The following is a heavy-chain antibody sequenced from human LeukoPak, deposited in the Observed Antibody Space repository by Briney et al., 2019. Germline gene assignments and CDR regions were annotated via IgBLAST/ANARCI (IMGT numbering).Heavy chain of an antibody. CDR3: ARDTRPERGYYGSGSYHPDAFDI. Sequence: GGSLRLSCAASGFTFSSYEMNWVRQAPGKGLEWVSYISSSGSTIYYADSVKGRFTISRDNAKNSLYLQMNSLRAEDTAVYYCARDTRPERGYYGSGSYHPDAFDIWDQGTMVTVSS. V-gene: IGHV3-48*03. J-gene: IGHJ3*02. CDR1: GFTFSSYE. D-gene: IGHD3-10*01. CDR2: ISSSGSTI.